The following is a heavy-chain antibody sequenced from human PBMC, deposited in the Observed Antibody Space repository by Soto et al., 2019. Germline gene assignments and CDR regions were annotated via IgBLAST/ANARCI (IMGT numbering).Heavy chain of an antibody. Sequence: QVQLQESGQRLVKPSQTLSLTCSVSGVSISSGGYYWSWIRQHPGKGLEWIGYIYYSGSTYYHPFLKRRVTKSVRTPKNQFSLKLSSVTAADTAVYYCARSPDYWGPGNLVTVSS. V-gene: IGHV4-31*03. J-gene: IGHJ4*02. CDR1: GVSISSGGYY. CDR3: ARSPDY. CDR2: IYYSGST.